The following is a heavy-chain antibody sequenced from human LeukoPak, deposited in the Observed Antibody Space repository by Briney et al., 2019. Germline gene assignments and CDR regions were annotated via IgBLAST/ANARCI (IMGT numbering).Heavy chain of an antibody. V-gene: IGHV3-9*01. CDR3: ARKYYDFWSGYFVGGDHFDY. D-gene: IGHD3-3*01. J-gene: IGHJ4*02. CDR1: GFTFDDYA. Sequence: SGGSLRLSCAASGFTFDDYAMHWVRQAPGKGLEWVSGISWNSGSIGYADSVKGRFTISRDNAKNSLYLQMNSLRAEDTALYYCARKYYDFWSGYFVGGDHFDYWGQGTLVTVSS. CDR2: ISWNSGSI.